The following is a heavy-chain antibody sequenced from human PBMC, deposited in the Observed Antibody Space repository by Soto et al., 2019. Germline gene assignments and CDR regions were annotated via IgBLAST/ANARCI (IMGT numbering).Heavy chain of an antibody. J-gene: IGHJ4*02. CDR1: GYTFSSYD. CDR2: MSPNSGDT. Sequence: ASLKVSCKASGYTFSSYDINWVRQAAGQGLVWMGWMSPNSGDTGYAPNFQARVTMTRDTSISTAYMELSSLTSVDTAMYYCARGVDAGVDYWGQGTLVTVSS. V-gene: IGHV1-8*01. CDR3: ARGVDAGVDY. D-gene: IGHD1-26*01.